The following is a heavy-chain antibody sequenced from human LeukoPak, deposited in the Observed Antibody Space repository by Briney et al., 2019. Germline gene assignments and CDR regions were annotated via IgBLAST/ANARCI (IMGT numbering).Heavy chain of an antibody. J-gene: IGHJ6*03. V-gene: IGHV4-4*09. Sequence: SETLSLTCTVSGGSISNYYWSWIRQPPGKGLEWIGNIYTSGSTNYNPSLKSRVTISVDTSKNQFSLNLSSVTAADTAVYYCARQSVSYSYMDVWGKGTTVTVSS. CDR2: IYTSGST. CDR1: GGSISNYY. CDR3: ARQSVSYSYMDV.